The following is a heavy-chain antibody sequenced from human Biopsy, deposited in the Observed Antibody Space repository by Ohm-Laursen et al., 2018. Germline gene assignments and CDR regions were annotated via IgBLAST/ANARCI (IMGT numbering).Heavy chain of an antibody. CDR1: GFSLTNGGLS. CDR2: IYGDDNK. J-gene: IGHJ4*02. D-gene: IGHD3-3*01. V-gene: IGHV2-5*02. Sequence: PTQTLTLTCSFSGFSLTNGGLSVGWIRQSPGRALEWLGLIYGDDNKRYSPSLKSRLLITKDTSKNQVVLTLTNVDPVDTGTYYCAHRQEWTFDFWGQGTLVTVSS. CDR3: AHRQEWTFDF.